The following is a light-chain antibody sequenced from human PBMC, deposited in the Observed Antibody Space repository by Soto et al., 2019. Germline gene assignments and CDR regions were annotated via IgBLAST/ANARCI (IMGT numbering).Light chain of an antibody. CDR1: QGISSW. J-gene: IGKJ4*01. Sequence: DIQMTQSPSSVSASVGDRVTITCRASQGISSWLAWYQKKPEKAPKLLIYAASSLQSGVPSRFSGSGSGTEFTLTISRLQPEDFASYYCQQANSFPLTFGGGTKVEIK. CDR3: QQANSFPLT. CDR2: AAS. V-gene: IGKV1-12*01.